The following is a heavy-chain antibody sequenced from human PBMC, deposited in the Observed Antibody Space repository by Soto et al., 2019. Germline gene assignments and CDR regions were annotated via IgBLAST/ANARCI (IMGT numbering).Heavy chain of an antibody. D-gene: IGHD2-15*01. CDR3: ARDLRVVVHSLALYYYYGMDV. J-gene: IGHJ6*02. CDR1: GFTFSSYA. CDR2: ISYDGSNK. V-gene: IGHV3-30-3*01. Sequence: QVQLVESGGGVVQPGRSLRLSCAASGFTFSSYAMHWVRQAPGKGLEWVAVISYDGSNKYYADSVKGRFTISRDNSKNTLYLQMNSLRAEDTAVYYCARDLRVVVHSLALYYYYGMDVWGQGTKVTVSS.